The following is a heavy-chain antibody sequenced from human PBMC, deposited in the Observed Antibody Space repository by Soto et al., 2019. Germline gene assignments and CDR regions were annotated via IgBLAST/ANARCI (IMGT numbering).Heavy chain of an antibody. D-gene: IGHD4-4*01. CDR2: ISGSGGST. CDR1: GFTFSSYA. J-gene: IGHJ6*02. V-gene: IGHV3-23*01. CDR3: AIKEEEDAVTLYYYYGMGV. Sequence: GGSLRLSCAASGFTFSSYAMSWVRQAPGKGLEWVSAISGSGGSTYYADSVKGRFTISRDNSKNTLYLQMNSLRAEDTAVYYCAIKEEEDAVTLYYYYGMGVWGQGTTVTVSS.